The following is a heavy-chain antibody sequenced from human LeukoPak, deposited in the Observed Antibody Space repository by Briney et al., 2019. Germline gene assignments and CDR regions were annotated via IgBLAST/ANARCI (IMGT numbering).Heavy chain of an antibody. Sequence: ASVKVSCKASGYTFAGYYMHWVRQAPGQGLEWMGWINPNSGGTNYAQKFQGRVTMTRDTSISTAYMELSRLRSDDTAVYYCARDHRVYGDYLPSYWGQGTLVTVSS. V-gene: IGHV1-2*02. CDR3: ARDHRVYGDYLPSY. CDR2: INPNSGGT. CDR1: GYTFAGYY. J-gene: IGHJ4*02. D-gene: IGHD4-17*01.